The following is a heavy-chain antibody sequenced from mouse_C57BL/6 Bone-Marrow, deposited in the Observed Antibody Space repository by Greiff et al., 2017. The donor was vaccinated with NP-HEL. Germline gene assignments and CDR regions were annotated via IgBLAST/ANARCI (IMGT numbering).Heavy chain of an antibody. Sequence: QVTLKECGPGILQPSQTLSLTCSFSGFSLSTFGMGVGWIRQPSGKGLEWLAHIWWDDDKYYNPALKSRLTISKDTSKNHVFLKIANVDTAGTATYYCARITDYDVRAWFAYWGQGTLVTVSA. CDR3: ARITDYDVRAWFAY. V-gene: IGHV8-8*01. D-gene: IGHD2-4*01. J-gene: IGHJ3*01. CDR1: GFSLSTFGMG. CDR2: IWWDDDK.